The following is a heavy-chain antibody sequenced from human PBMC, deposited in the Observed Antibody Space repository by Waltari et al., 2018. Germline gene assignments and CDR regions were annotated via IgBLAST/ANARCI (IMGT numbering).Heavy chain of an antibody. CDR3: ATYIGASVGTAAFDV. Sequence: QLQLQESGPRLVRPSETLSLICRVSGVSITINRHYRAWIRQSPGQGLEWIGTVSYSGTTYISPSLKSRVSVSRDTSKNQVSLILGSVTAADMAVYYCATYIGASVGTAAFDVWGQGTMVTVSS. J-gene: IGHJ3*01. CDR2: VSYSGTT. D-gene: IGHD5-12*01. V-gene: IGHV4-39*01. CDR1: GVSITINRHY.